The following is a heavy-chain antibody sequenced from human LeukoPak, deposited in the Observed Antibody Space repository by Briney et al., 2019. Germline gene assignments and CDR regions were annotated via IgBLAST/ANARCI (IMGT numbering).Heavy chain of an antibody. V-gene: IGHV1-69*06. D-gene: IGHD6-19*01. CDR3: AKDFTVGYSSAWYPLDY. Sequence: SVKVSCKASGGTFSSYAISWVRQAPGQGLEWMGGIIPIFGTANYAQKFRGRVTITADKSTRTAYMELSSLRSDDTAVYYCAKDFTVGYSSAWYPLDYWGQGTLVTVSS. J-gene: IGHJ4*02. CDR2: IIPIFGTA. CDR1: GGTFSSYA.